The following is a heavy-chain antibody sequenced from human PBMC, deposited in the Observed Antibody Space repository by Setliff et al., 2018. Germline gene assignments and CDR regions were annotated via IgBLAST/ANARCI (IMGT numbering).Heavy chain of an antibody. D-gene: IGHD3-22*01. CDR1: GGTFSSSG. Sequence: SVKVSCKSSGGTFSSSGITWVRQAPGQGLQWLGRFIPILGATTYPQKFLDRVTVTTDTSATTAYMELKDLRSDDTAVYYCARINFYVSSGYYYAPDFWGQGTLVTVSS. CDR2: FIPILGAT. CDR3: ARINFYVSSGYYYAPDF. V-gene: IGHV1-69*05. J-gene: IGHJ4*02.